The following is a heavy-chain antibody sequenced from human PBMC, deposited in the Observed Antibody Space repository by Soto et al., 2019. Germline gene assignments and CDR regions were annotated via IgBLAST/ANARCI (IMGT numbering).Heavy chain of an antibody. Sequence: ASVKVSCKASGYTFTGYYMHWVRQAPGQGLEWMGWINPNSGGTNYAQKFQGWVTMTRDTSISTAYMELSRLRSDDTAVYYCARGFVVVPAAMKGDYYYYGMDVWGQGTTVTVSS. J-gene: IGHJ6*02. CDR3: ARGFVVVPAAMKGDYYYYGMDV. CDR1: GYTFTGYY. CDR2: INPNSGGT. V-gene: IGHV1-2*04. D-gene: IGHD2-2*01.